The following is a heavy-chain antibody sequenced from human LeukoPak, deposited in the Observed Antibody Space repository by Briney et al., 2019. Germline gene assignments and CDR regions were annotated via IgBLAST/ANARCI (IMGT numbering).Heavy chain of an antibody. CDR1: GYSISSGYY. CDR3: ARPVVPAADFDAFDI. V-gene: IGHV4-38-2*01. D-gene: IGHD2-2*01. J-gene: IGHJ3*02. CDR2: IYHSGST. Sequence: PSETLSLTCAVSGYSISSGYYWGWIRQPPGKGLEWIGSIYHSGSTYYNPSLKSRVTISVDTSENQFSLKLSSVTAADTAVYYCARPVVPAADFDAFDIWGQGTMVTVSS.